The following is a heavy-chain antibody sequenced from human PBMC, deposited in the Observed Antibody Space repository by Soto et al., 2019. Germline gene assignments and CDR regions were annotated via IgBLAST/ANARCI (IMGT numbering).Heavy chain of an antibody. Sequence: SETLSLTCTVSGGSVSIGSYYWSWIRHPPGKGLEWIGYIYYSGSTNYNPSLKSRVTISVDTSKNQFSLKLSSVTAADTAVYYCARRREAAGKNYYYYYGMDVWGQGTTVTVSS. V-gene: IGHV4-61*01. CDR1: GGSVSIGSYY. CDR3: ARRREAAGKNYYYYYGMDV. D-gene: IGHD6-13*01. CDR2: IYYSGST. J-gene: IGHJ6*02.